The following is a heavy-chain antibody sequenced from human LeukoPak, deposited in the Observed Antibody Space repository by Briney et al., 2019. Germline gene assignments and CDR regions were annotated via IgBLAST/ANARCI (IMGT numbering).Heavy chain of an antibody. Sequence: SETLSLTCTVSGGSISSYYWSWIRQPAGKGQEWIGRIYTSGSTNYNPSLKSRVTMSVDTSKNQFSLKLSSVTAADTAVYYCARDWMYSSSWFTERHAFDIWGQGTMVTVSS. CDR3: ARDWMYSSSWFTERHAFDI. V-gene: IGHV4-4*07. D-gene: IGHD6-13*01. J-gene: IGHJ3*02. CDR2: IYTSGST. CDR1: GGSISSYY.